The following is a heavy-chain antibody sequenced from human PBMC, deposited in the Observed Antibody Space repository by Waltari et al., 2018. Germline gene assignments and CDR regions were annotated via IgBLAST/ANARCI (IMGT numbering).Heavy chain of an antibody. J-gene: IGHJ6*02. V-gene: IGHV4-39*07. CDR3: ARETEEAQGIAAFS. CDR1: GGSISSSSYY. CDR2: IYYSGST. Sequence: QLQLQESGPGLVKPSETLSLTCTVSGGSISSSSYYWGWLRQPPGKGLEWIGSIYYSGSTYYNPSLKSRVTISVDTSKNQFSLKLSSVTAADTAVYYCARETEEAQGIAAFSWGQGTTVTVSS. D-gene: IGHD6-13*01.